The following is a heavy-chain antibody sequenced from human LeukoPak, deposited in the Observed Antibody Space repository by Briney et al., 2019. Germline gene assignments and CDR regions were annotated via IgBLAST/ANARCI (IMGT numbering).Heavy chain of an antibody. CDR1: GFTFSNYG. J-gene: IGHJ6*03. V-gene: IGHV3-23*01. D-gene: IGHD1-1*01. CDR2: ITGSGGST. Sequence: GGSLRLSCAASGFTFSNYGLSWVRQAPGKGLEWVSGITGSGGSTYYADSVKGRFTISRDNSKNTLYLQMNSLRAEDTAVYYCARDGERTDYYYYMDVWGKGTTVTVSS. CDR3: ARDGERTDYYYYMDV.